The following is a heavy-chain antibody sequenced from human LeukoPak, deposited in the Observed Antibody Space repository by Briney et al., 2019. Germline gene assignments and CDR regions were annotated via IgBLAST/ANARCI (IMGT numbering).Heavy chain of an antibody. CDR1: GYTFTGYY. D-gene: IGHD3-10*01. CDR2: INPNSGGT. V-gene: IGHV1-2*06. Sequence: ASVKASCTASGYTFTGYYMHWVRQAPGQGREWMGRINPNSGGTNYAQKFQGRVTMTRDTSISTAYMELSMLRSDDTAVYYCARDLDYYGSGSYGDWGQGTLVTVSS. CDR3: ARDLDYYGSGSYGD. J-gene: IGHJ4*02.